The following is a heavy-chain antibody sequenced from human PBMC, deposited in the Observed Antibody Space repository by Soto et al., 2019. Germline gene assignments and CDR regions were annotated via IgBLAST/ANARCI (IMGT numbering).Heavy chain of an antibody. Sequence: LSLTCTVSGGSVSSSSYYWGWIRQPPGKGLEWIGTIYYTGSTSYSPSLKSRVTISVDTSKTQFSPNLNSVTAADTAVYYCAGRRAGDYYFDYWGQGTLVTVSS. CDR2: IYYTGST. J-gene: IGHJ4*02. CDR3: AGRRAGDYYFDY. V-gene: IGHV4-39*01. D-gene: IGHD1-26*01. CDR1: GGSVSSSSYY.